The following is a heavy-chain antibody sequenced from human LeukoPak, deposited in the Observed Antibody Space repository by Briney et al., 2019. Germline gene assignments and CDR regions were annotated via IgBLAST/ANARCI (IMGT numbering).Heavy chain of an antibody. CDR1: GFTFSSYS. Sequence: GGSLRLSCAASGFTFSSYSMNWVRQAPGKGLEWVSSISSNSSYIYYAGSVKGRFTISRDNAKNSLYLQMNSLRAEDTAVYYCARDRDDISDYWGQGTLVTVSS. V-gene: IGHV3-21*01. CDR3: ARDRDDISDY. CDR2: ISSNSSYI. J-gene: IGHJ4*02. D-gene: IGHD3-9*01.